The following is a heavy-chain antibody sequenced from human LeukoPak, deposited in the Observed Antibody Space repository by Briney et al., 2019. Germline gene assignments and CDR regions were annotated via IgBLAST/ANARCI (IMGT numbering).Heavy chain of an antibody. J-gene: IGHJ4*02. CDR1: GFTFISYW. Sequence: GGSLRLSCAASGFTFISYWMHWVRQAPGKGLVWVSRINGYGSSTDFADSVKGRFTISRDNAKNTLYLQMNSLRAEDTAVYYCARDAPSNTALDYWGQGTLVTVSS. CDR2: INGYGSST. D-gene: IGHD5-18*01. V-gene: IGHV3-74*01. CDR3: ARDAPSNTALDY.